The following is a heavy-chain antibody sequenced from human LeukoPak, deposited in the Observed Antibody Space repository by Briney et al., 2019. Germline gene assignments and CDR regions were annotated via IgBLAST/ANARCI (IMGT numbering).Heavy chain of an antibody. D-gene: IGHD6-13*01. Sequence: PSETLSLTCTVSGGSISSYYWSWIRQPPGKGLEWIGYIYYSGSTNYNPSLKSRVTISVDTSKIQFSLKLSSVTAADTALYYCARSRGYFDYWGQGTLVTVSS. V-gene: IGHV4-59*01. CDR2: IYYSGST. CDR1: GGSISSYY. J-gene: IGHJ4*02. CDR3: ARSRGYFDY.